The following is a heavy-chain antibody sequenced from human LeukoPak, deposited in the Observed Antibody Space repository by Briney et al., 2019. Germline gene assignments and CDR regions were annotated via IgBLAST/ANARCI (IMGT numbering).Heavy chain of an antibody. J-gene: IGHJ4*02. Sequence: SETLSLTCTVSGGSISSYYWSWIRQPPGKGLEWIGYIYYSGNTNYNPSLKSRVTISVDTSKNQFSLKLSSVTAADTAVYYCARGGRFGESSLLGYWGQGTLVTVSS. D-gene: IGHD3-10*01. CDR1: GGSISSYY. V-gene: IGHV4-59*01. CDR2: IYYSGNT. CDR3: ARGGRFGESSLLGY.